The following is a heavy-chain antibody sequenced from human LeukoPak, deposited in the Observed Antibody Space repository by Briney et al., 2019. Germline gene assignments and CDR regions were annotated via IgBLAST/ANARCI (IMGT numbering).Heavy chain of an antibody. D-gene: IGHD6-19*01. CDR3: ARDRNPGIAVAGMNY. J-gene: IGHJ4*02. Sequence: GASVKVSCKASGYTFTGYYMHWVRQDPGQGLEWMGRINPNSGGTNYAQKFQGRVTMTRDTSISTAYMELSRLRSDDTAVYYCARDRNPGIAVAGMNYWGQGTLVTVSS. CDR2: INPNSGGT. CDR1: GYTFTGYY. V-gene: IGHV1-2*06.